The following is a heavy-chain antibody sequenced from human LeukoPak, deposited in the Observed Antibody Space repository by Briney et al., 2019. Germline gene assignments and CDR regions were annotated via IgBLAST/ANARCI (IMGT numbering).Heavy chain of an antibody. J-gene: IGHJ4*02. CDR3: ARVLYYGSGSYYEDY. CDR2: INYSGST. D-gene: IGHD3-10*01. Sequence: SETLPLTCAVYGGSFSGYYWSWIRQPPGKGLEWIGEINYSGSTNCNPSLKSRVTISVDTSKNQFSLKLSSVTAADTAVYYCARVLYYGSGSYYEDYWGQGTLVTVSS. CDR1: GGSFSGYY. V-gene: IGHV4-34*01.